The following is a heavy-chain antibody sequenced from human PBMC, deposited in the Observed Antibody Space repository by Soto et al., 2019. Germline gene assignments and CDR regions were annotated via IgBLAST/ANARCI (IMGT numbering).Heavy chain of an antibody. Sequence: ASVKVSCKVSGYTLTELSMHWVRQAPGKGLEWMGGFDPEDGETIYAQKFQGRVTMTEDTSTDTAYMELSSLRSEDTAVYYCATRGDVASGYDAFDIWGQGTMVTVSS. D-gene: IGHD3-22*01. J-gene: IGHJ3*02. CDR3: ATRGDVASGYDAFDI. V-gene: IGHV1-24*01. CDR1: GYTLTELS. CDR2: FDPEDGET.